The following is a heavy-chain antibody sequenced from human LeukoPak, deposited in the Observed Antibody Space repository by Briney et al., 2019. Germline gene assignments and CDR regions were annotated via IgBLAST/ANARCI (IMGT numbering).Heavy chain of an antibody. D-gene: IGHD3-10*01. CDR1: GFTFSSNA. CDR2: IKSKTDGGTT. J-gene: IGHJ4*02. V-gene: IGHV3-15*01. Sequence: GESLRLSCAASGFTFSSNAMTWVRQAPGKGLEWVGRIKSKTDGGTTDYAAPVKGRFTISRDDSKNTLYLQMNSLKTEDTAVYYCTTEPTLWPYFDYWGQGTLVTVSS. CDR3: TTEPTLWPYFDY.